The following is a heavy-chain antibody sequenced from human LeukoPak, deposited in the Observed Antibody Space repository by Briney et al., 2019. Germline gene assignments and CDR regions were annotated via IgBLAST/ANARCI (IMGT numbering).Heavy chain of an antibody. CDR2: INTYSGNR. J-gene: IGHJ4*02. CDR3: ARQAGGYSSGWFQFHFDY. D-gene: IGHD6-19*01. Sequence: ASVKVSCKASGYTFTSYGISWVRQAPGQGLEWMGWINTYSGNRNYAQKVQGRVTMTTDTSTSTAYMELTSLGSDDTAVYYCARQAGGYSSGWFQFHFDYWGQGTLVTVSS. CDR1: GYTFTSYG. V-gene: IGHV1-18*04.